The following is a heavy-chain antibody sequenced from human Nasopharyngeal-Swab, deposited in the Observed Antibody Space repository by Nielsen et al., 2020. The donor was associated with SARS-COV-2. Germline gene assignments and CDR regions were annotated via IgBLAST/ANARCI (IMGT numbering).Heavy chain of an antibody. CDR1: GFSFSEYY. V-gene: IGHV3-11*04. CDR3: ARGVETIHH. CDR2: ISSSGSIT. J-gene: IGHJ1*01. D-gene: IGHD5-24*01. Sequence: GESLKISCAASGFSFSEYYMSWIRQAPGKGLEWISDISSSGSITHYADSMKGRFTISRENAKKSLYLQMNSLRAEDTAVYYCARGVETIHHWGQGSLVTVSS.